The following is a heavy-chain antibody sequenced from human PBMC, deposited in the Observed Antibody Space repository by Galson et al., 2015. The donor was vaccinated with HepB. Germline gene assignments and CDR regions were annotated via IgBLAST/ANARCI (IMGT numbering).Heavy chain of an antibody. CDR1: GFTFRSYG. J-gene: IGHJ5*02. D-gene: IGHD3-3*01. V-gene: IGHV3-33*06. CDR3: AKSYYDFWSGYYNWFDP. CDR2: IWYDGSNK. Sequence: SLRLSCAASGFTFRSYGMHWVRQAPGKGLEWVAVIWYDGSNKYYADSVKGRFTISRDSSKNTLYLQMNSLRAEDTAVYYCAKSYYDFWSGYYNWFDPWGQGTLVTVPS.